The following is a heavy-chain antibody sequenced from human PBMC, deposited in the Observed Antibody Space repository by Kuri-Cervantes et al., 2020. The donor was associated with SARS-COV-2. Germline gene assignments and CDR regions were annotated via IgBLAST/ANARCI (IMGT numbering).Heavy chain of an antibody. CDR3: ARVDCTEGVCYTGLPIGNYFYFGMAV. Sequence: GGSLRLSCAASGFNFSRTDMHWVRQAPGKGLEWVAVISHDGKNKKCIASGKGRFTISRDNSQNTLYLQMNSLRAEDTAVYYCARVDCTEGVCYTGLPIGNYFYFGMAVWGQGTTVTVSS. D-gene: IGHD2-8*01. J-gene: IGHJ6*02. CDR2: ISHDGKNK. CDR1: GFNFSRTD. V-gene: IGHV3-30*03.